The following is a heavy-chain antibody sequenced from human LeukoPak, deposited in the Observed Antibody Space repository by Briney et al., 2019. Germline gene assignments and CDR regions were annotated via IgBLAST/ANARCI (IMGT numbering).Heavy chain of an antibody. J-gene: IGHJ4*02. Sequence: GGSLRPSCAASGFTFSSYGMHWVRQAPGKGLEWVAVISYDGSNKYYADSVKGRFTISRDNSKNTLYLQMNSLRAEDTAVYYCAKEGPGSYSYFDYWGQGTLVTVSS. CDR3: AKEGPGSYSYFDY. V-gene: IGHV3-30*18. D-gene: IGHD1-26*01. CDR1: GFTFSSYG. CDR2: ISYDGSNK.